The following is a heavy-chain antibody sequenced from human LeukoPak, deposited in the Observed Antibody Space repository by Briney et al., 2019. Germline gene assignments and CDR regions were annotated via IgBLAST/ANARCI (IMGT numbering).Heavy chain of an antibody. CDR1: GFTFGDYT. D-gene: IGHD3-10*01. CDR2: IRSKANGGTT. V-gene: IGHV3-49*04. Sequence: GGSLRLSCSASGFTFGDYTMSWVPQAPGKGLEWVSFIRSKANGGTTESAASVKGRFTASRDDSKSIAYLQMNSLRTEDTAVYYCTRDGPFGSGTTYGPCWGQGTLVTVSS. J-gene: IGHJ4*02. CDR3: TRDGPFGSGTTYGPC.